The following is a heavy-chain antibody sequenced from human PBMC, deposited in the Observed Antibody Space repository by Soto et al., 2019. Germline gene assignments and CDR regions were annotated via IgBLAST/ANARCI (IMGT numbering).Heavy chain of an antibody. CDR1: GFTFSSYG. D-gene: IGHD2-15*01. J-gene: IGHJ6*02. Sequence: QVQLVESGGGVVQPGRSLRLSCAASGFTFSSYGMHWVRQAPGKGLEWVAVIWYDGSNKYYADSVKGRFTISRDNSKNTLYLQMNSLRAEDTAVYYCARGGRGASRIYYYYGMDVWGQGTTVTVSS. CDR3: ARGGRGASRIYYYYGMDV. CDR2: IWYDGSNK. V-gene: IGHV3-33*01.